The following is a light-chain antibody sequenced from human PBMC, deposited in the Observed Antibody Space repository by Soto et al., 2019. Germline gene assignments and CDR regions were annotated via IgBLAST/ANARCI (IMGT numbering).Light chain of an antibody. V-gene: IGLV2-14*01. Sequence: QSALTQPASVSGSPGQSITISCTGSSSGLGGFNFVSWYQQHPGKAPKLMIYDVTNRPSGVSNRFSGSKSANTASLSISGRQAEDEADYYCSSSTSSNTWVFGGGTKLTVL. CDR1: SSGLGGFNF. J-gene: IGLJ3*02. CDR3: SSSTSSNTWV. CDR2: DVT.